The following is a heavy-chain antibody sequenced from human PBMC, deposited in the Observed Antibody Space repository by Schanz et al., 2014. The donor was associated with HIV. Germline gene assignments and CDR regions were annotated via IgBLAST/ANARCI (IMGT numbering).Heavy chain of an antibody. V-gene: IGHV3-30*18. CDR1: GFSFSNYG. J-gene: IGHJ4*02. Sequence: QVQLVESGGGVVQPGRSLRLSCAASGFSFSNYGMHWVRQAPGKGLEWVAVISYDGSNKHYADSVKGRFTISRDNSKNTLYLQMNSLRADDTAVYYCAKGWRGYSISSLVDYWGQGSLVTVSS. D-gene: IGHD6-6*01. CDR2: ISYDGSNK. CDR3: AKGWRGYSISSLVDY.